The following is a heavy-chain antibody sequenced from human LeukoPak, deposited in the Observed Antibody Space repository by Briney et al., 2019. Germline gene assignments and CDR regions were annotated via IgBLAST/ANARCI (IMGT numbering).Heavy chain of an antibody. CDR3: ARDGLFPAFDAFDI. CDR1: GFTFSSEW. D-gene: IGHD2-21*01. Sequence: GGSLRLSCAASGFTFSSEWMSWVRQAPGKGLEWVANIKQDGSEKYYVDSVKGRFTISRDNAKNSLYLQMNSLRAEDTAVYYCARDGLFPAFDAFDIWGQGTMVTVSS. CDR2: IKQDGSEK. V-gene: IGHV3-7*01. J-gene: IGHJ3*02.